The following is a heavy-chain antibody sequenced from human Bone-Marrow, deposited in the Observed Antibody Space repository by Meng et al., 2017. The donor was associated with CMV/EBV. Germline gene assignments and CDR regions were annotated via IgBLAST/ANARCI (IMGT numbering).Heavy chain of an antibody. V-gene: IGHV4-34*01. Sequence: SETLSLTCAVYGGSFSGYYWSWIRQPPGKGLEWIGEINHSGSTNYNPSLKSRVTISVDTSKNQFSLKLSSVTAADTAVYYCARETHGLWGQGNLVNVAS. J-gene: IGHJ4*02. CDR1: GGSFSGYY. CDR2: INHSGST. D-gene: IGHD4-17*01. CDR3: ARETHGL.